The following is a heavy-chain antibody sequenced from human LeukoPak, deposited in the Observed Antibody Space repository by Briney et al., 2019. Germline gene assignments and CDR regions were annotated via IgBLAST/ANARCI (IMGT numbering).Heavy chain of an antibody. CDR1: GFTFSSYA. V-gene: IGHV3-23*01. CDR2: ISGSGGST. J-gene: IGHJ4*02. D-gene: IGHD2-15*01. Sequence: GGSLRLSRAASGFTFSSYAMSWVRQAPGKGLEWVSAISGSGGSTYYADSVKGRFTISRDNSKNTLYLQMNSLRAEDTAVYYCAKDKAAFPDFDYWGQGTLVTVSS. CDR3: AKDKAAFPDFDY.